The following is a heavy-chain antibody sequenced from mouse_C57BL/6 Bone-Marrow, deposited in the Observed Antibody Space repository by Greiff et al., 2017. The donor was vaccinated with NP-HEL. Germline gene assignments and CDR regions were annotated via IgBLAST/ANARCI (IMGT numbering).Heavy chain of an antibody. V-gene: IGHV14-4*01. Sequence: VQLQQSGAELVRPGASVKLSCTASGFNIKDDYMHWVKQRPEQGLEWIGWIHPENGDTEYASKFQGKATITADTSSNTAYLQLSSLTSEDTAVYYCTTYYYDPYWGQGTLVTVSA. CDR3: TTYYYDPY. D-gene: IGHD1-1*01. J-gene: IGHJ3*01. CDR2: IHPENGDT. CDR1: GFNIKDDY.